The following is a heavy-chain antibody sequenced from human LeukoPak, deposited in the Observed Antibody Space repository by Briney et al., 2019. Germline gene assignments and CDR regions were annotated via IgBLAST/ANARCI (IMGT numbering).Heavy chain of an antibody. CDR3: ARTVPVVVVTATFFDY. Sequence: ASVKVSCKASGYTFTGYYMHWVRQAPGQGLEWMGWINPNSGDTNYAQEFQGRVTMTRHTSISTAYMELSRLRSDDTAVYYCARTVPVVVVTATFFDYWGQGTLVTVSS. CDR1: GYTFTGYY. V-gene: IGHV1-2*02. D-gene: IGHD2-15*01. J-gene: IGHJ4*02. CDR2: INPNSGDT.